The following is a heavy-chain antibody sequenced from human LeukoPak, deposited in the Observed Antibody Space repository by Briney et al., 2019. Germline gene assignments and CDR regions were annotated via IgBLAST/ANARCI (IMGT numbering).Heavy chain of an antibody. J-gene: IGHJ4*02. CDR3: ARARSRDGYNYDTDH. Sequence: ASVKVSCKASGYTFTSYYMHWVRQAPGQGLEWMGIINPSGGSTSYAQKFQGRVTMTRDTSTSTVYMELSSLRSEDTAVYYCARARSRDGYNYDTDHWGRGTLVTVSS. CDR1: GYTFTSYY. V-gene: IGHV1-46*01. D-gene: IGHD5-24*01. CDR2: INPSGGST.